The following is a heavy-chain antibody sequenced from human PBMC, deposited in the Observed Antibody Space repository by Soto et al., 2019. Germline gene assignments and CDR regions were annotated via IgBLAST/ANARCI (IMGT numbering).Heavy chain of an antibody. CDR1: GFTFSSYS. J-gene: IGHJ4*02. CDR3: AKKSGGQKPCNY. V-gene: IGHV3-23*01. Sequence: PGGSLRLSCAASGFTFSSYSMSWVRQAPGKGLEWVSVITGSGADTYYADSVKGRFTISRDNSKNTLYLQMNSLRDEDTAVYYCAKKSGGQKPCNYWGQGTLVTVSS. CDR2: ITGSGADT. D-gene: IGHD6-25*01.